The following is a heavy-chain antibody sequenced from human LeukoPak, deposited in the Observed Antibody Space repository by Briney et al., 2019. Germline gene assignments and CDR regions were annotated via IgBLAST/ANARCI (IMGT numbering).Heavy chain of an antibody. CDR2: IYYSGST. J-gene: IGHJ5*02. CDR3: ARHDNGSWYLTWFDP. V-gene: IGHV4-39*01. Sequence: SETLSLTCTVSGGSISSSSYYWGWIRQPPGKGLEWIGSIYYSGSTYYNPSLKSRVTISVDTSKNQFSLKLSSVTAADTAVYYCARHDNGSWYLTWFDPWGQGTLVTVFS. CDR1: GGSISSSSYY. D-gene: IGHD6-13*01.